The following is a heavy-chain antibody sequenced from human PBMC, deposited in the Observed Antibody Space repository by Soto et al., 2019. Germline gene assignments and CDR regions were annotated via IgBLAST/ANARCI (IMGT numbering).Heavy chain of an antibody. J-gene: IGHJ4*02. D-gene: IGHD3-16*01. CDR1: GGSFSGYY. Sequence: SETLSLTWAVYGGSFSGYYWSWIRQPPGKGLEWIGEINHSGSTNYNPSLKSRVTISVDTSKNQFSLKLSSVTAADTAVYYCARGPRDLRKWGQGTLVTVSS. CDR2: INHSGST. V-gene: IGHV4-34*01. CDR3: ARGPRDLRK.